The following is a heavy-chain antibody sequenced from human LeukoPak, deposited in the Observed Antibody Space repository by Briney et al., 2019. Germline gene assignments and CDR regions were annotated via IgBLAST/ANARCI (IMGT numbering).Heavy chain of an antibody. D-gene: IGHD3-10*01. CDR3: TKGGSFSGSYYINWFDP. V-gene: IGHV3-23*01. CDR2: INSSGGK. J-gene: IGHJ5*02. CDR1: GFTFSSFA. Sequence: GGSLRLSCAASGFTFSSFAMSWVRQAPGKGLEWVTTINSSGGKNYAEAVKGRFTISRDNSKKTLYLQMNSLRPEDTAVYYCTKGGSFSGSYYINWFDPWGQGTLATVSS.